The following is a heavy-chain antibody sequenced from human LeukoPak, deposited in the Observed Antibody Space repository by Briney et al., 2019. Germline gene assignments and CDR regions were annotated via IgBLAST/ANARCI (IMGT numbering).Heavy chain of an antibody. Sequence: PGRSLRLSCAASGFTFRTYGMHWVRQAPGKGLEWAAVIWYDGSNKYYADSVKGRFTISRDNSKSTLYLQMNSLRAEDTAVYYCARGTRYDSSGYYSQDLDYWGQGTLVTVSS. CDR3: ARGTRYDSSGYYSQDLDY. CDR2: IWYDGSNK. CDR1: GFTFRTYG. D-gene: IGHD3-22*01. V-gene: IGHV3-33*01. J-gene: IGHJ4*02.